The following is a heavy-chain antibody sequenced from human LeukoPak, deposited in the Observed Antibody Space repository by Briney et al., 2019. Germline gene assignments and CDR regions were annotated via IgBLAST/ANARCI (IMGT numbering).Heavy chain of an antibody. CDR1: GGSISSGDYY. CDR2: IYYSGST. D-gene: IGHD3-22*01. J-gene: IGHJ3*02. V-gene: IGHV4-30-4*08. Sequence: SQTLSLTCTVSGGSISSGDYYWSWIRQPPGKGLEWIGYIYYSGSTYYNPSLKSRVTISVDRSKNQFSLKLSSVTAADTAVYYCARTRTYYYDSSGYLDDAFDIWGQGTMVTVSS. CDR3: ARTRTYYYDSSGYLDDAFDI.